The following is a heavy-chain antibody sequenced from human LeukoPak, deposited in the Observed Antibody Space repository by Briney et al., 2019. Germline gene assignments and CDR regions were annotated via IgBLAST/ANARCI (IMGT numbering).Heavy chain of an antibody. D-gene: IGHD3-22*01. J-gene: IGHJ5*02. CDR1: GFTFSSYG. CDR2: ISYDGSYK. V-gene: IGHV3-30*04. Sequence: GRSLRLSCTASGFTFSSYGMHWVRQAPGKGLQWVAAISYDGSYKYHADSVEGRFTISRDNFENALYLQMISLRAEDTAVYYCARAPSDNYDRSGYHLDTWGQGILVTVSS. CDR3: ARAPSDNYDRSGYHLDT.